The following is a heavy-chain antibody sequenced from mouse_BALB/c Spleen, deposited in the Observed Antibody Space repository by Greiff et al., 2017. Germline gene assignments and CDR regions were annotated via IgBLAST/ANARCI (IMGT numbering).Heavy chain of an antibody. CDR2: ISTYYGDA. CDR3: ARGGFGSPYAMDY. D-gene: IGHD1-1*01. Sequence: QVQLQQSGAELVRPGVSVKISCKGSGYTFTDYAMHWVKQSHAKSLEWIGVISTYYGDASYNQKFKGKATMTVDKSSSTAYMELARLTSEDSAIYYCARGGFGSPYAMDYWGQGTSVTVSS. CDR1: GYTFTDYA. V-gene: IGHV1S137*01. J-gene: IGHJ4*01.